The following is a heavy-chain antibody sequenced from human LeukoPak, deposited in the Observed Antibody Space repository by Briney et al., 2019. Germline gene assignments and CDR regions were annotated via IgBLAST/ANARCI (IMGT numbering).Heavy chain of an antibody. J-gene: IGHJ4*02. D-gene: IGHD6-19*01. CDR2: IYHSGST. V-gene: IGHV4-30-2*01. Sequence: PSETLSPTCTVSGVSVSSGSYYWSWIRQPPGKGLEWIGYIYHSGSTYYNPSLKSRVTISVDRSKNQFSLKLSSVTAADTAVYYCARYNPFIGSGWSNDYWGQGTLVTVSS. CDR1: GVSVSSGSYY. CDR3: ARYNPFIGSGWSNDY.